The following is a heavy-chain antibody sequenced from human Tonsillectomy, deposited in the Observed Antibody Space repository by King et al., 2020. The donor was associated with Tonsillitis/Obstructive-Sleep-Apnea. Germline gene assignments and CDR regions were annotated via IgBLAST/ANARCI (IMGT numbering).Heavy chain of an antibody. CDR3: ARARSSSWLRDWFDP. D-gene: IGHD6-13*01. J-gene: IGHJ5*02. CDR1: GGSISSSNW. V-gene: IGHV4-4*02. CDR2: IYHSGST. Sequence: MQLQESGPGLVKSSGTLSLTCAVSGGSISSSNWWSWVRQPPGKGLEWIGEIYHSGSTNYNPSLKSRVTISVDKSKNQFSLNLTPVTAADTAVYYCARARSSSWLRDWFDPWGQGTLVTVSS.